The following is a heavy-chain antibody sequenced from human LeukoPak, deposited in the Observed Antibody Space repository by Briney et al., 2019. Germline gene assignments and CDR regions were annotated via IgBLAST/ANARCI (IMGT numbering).Heavy chain of an antibody. D-gene: IGHD3-10*01. J-gene: IGHJ4*02. CDR3: AKDRNYGSISFGAGFDY. Sequence: GGSLRLSCAASGFTFSSYAMSWVRQAPGKGLEWVSGISSSGGSTDYADSVKGRFTISRDNSKNTLYLQMNSLRAEDTAVYYCAKDRNYGSISFGAGFDYWGQGTLVTVSS. V-gene: IGHV3-23*01. CDR2: ISSSGGST. CDR1: GFTFSSYA.